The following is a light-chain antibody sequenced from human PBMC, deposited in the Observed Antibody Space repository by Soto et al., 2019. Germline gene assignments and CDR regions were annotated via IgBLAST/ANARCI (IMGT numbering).Light chain of an antibody. Sequence: DIMMTKSPDSMGVSLCGGGTISCSLCPRVLYSSNNKNYLAWYQQKPGQPPKLLIYWASTRESGVPDRVRGSRSGTEFTLTISSLQAEDSAVYYCQQYNNWPLTFGQGTKVDIK. V-gene: IGKV4-1*01. CDR3: QQYNNWPLT. CDR1: PRVLYSSNNKNY. CDR2: WAS. J-gene: IGKJ1*01.